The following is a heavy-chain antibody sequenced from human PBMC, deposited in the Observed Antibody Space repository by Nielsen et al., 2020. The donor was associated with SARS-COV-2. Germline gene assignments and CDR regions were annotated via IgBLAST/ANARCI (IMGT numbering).Heavy chain of an antibody. J-gene: IGHJ6*02. CDR2: IKQDGSEK. D-gene: IGHD3-9*01. Sequence: VRQAPGKGLEWAANIKQDGSEKYYVDSVKGRFTISRDNAKNTLYLQMNSLRDEDTAVYYCARAPGYYDILTGYAGYYYYGMDVWGQGTTVTVSS. CDR3: ARAPGYYDILTGYAGYYYYGMDV. V-gene: IGHV3-7*01.